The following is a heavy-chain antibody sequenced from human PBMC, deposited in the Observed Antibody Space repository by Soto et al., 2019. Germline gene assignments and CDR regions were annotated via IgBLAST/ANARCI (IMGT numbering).Heavy chain of an antibody. Sequence: SQTLSLTCAISGDSVSSNSAAWNWIRQSPSRGLEWLGRTYYRSKWYNDYAVSVKSRITINPDTSKNQFSLQLNSVTPEDTAVYYCAREAHDSSGYYYEPHSYYYYGMDVWGRWTTVT. V-gene: IGHV6-1*01. CDR3: AREAHDSSGYYYEPHSYYYYGMDV. J-gene: IGHJ6*02. D-gene: IGHD3-22*01. CDR1: GDSVSSNSAA. CDR2: TYYRSKWYN.